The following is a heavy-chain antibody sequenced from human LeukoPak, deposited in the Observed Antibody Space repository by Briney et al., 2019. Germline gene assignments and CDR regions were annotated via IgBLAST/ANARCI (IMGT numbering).Heavy chain of an antibody. V-gene: IGHV1-18*04. CDR2: ISAYNGNT. CDR3: ARDGLRYFDWLGSNWFDP. Sequence: ASVKVSCKASGYTFTSYGISWVRQAPGQGLEWMGRISAYNGNTNYAQELQGRVTMTTDTSTSTAYMELRSLRSDDTAVYYCARDGLRYFDWLGSNWFDPWGQGTLVTVSS. D-gene: IGHD3-9*01. J-gene: IGHJ5*02. CDR1: GYTFTSYG.